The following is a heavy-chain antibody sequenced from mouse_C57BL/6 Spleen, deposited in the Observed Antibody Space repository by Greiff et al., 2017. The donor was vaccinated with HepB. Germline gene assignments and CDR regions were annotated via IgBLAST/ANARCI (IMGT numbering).Heavy chain of an antibody. V-gene: IGHV1-74*01. CDR3: AMKVDAGYPRR. Sequence: QVQLQQPGAELVKPGASVKDSSKTSGYTFTSYWMHWVKQRPGQGLEWIGRIHPSDSDTNYNQKFKGKATLTVDKSTSAAYMQLSSLTSEDSAVYCGAMKVDAGYPRRWGQGTPRTVSS. D-gene: IGHD2-3*01. CDR2: IHPSDSDT. J-gene: IGHJ2*01. CDR1: GYTFTSYW.